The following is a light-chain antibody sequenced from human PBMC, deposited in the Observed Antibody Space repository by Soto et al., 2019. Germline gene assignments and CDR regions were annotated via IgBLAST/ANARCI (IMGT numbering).Light chain of an antibody. CDR3: SSFAGSNNFPDV. Sequence: QSVLTQPPSASGSPGQSVTISCTGTSSDVGAYDYVSWYQQHPGKAPKLMIYEINKRPSRVPDRFSGSKSGNTASLTVSGLQAEDEADYYCSSFAGSNNFPDVFGTGTKLTVL. J-gene: IGLJ1*01. CDR1: SSDVGAYDY. V-gene: IGLV2-8*01. CDR2: EIN.